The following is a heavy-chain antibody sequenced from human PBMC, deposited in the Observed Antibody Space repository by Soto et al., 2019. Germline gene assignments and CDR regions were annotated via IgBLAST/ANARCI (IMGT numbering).Heavy chain of an antibody. V-gene: IGHV1-18*01. Sequence: QDQLVQSGVEVKKPGASVKVSCKASGYSFTNYGITWVRQAPGQGFEWMGWISAYNGNTNYAQKFQGRVTMTTDASTSTIYLELRRLRSDDTTVYYCARDRGVAPPVAGNTHYYYYMDVWGKGTTVTVSS. CDR2: ISAYNGNT. CDR3: ARDRGVAPPVAGNTHYYYYMDV. J-gene: IGHJ6*03. D-gene: IGHD6-19*01. CDR1: GYSFTNYG.